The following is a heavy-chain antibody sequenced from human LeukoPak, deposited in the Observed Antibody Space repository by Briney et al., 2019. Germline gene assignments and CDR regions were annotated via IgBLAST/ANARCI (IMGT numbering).Heavy chain of an antibody. D-gene: IGHD6-13*01. CDR1: GFTFSNYG. CDR2: IWPDGINQ. V-gene: IGHV3-33*03. J-gene: IGHJ6*03. Sequence: PGGSLRLSCAASGFTFSNYGMHWVRQAPGKGLDWVAAIWPDGINQDYADSVRGRFTISRDNAKNSLYLQMNSLRAEDTAVYYCASPPVPQAAAITPGYFYYYMDVWGKGTTVTVSS. CDR3: ASPPVPQAAAITPGYFYYYMDV.